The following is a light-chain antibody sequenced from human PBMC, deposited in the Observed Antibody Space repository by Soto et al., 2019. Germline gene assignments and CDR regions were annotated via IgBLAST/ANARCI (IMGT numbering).Light chain of an antibody. CDR2: DVS. CDR1: SSDVGGYNY. V-gene: IGLV2-14*03. CDR3: SSYTTSNTRQIV. J-gene: IGLJ1*01. Sequence: QSVLTQPASVSGSPGQSITISCPGTSSDVGGYNYVSWYQHHPGKAPKLMIYDVSNRPSGVSNRFSGSKSGNTASLTISGLQPEDEADYYCSSYTTSNTRQIVFGTGTKV.